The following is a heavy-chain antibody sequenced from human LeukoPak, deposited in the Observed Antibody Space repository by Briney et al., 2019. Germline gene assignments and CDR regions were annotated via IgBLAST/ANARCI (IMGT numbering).Heavy chain of an antibody. J-gene: IGHJ3*02. CDR2: IRYDGSEK. CDR1: GFTFSSRG. V-gene: IGHV3-30*02. CDR3: WVRYSPDAFDI. D-gene: IGHD3-9*01. Sequence: GGSLRLSCATSGFTFSSRGMHWVRQAPGKGLEWVAFIRYDGSEKDYADPVKGRFTISRDNSKNTPYLQMNSLRAEDTAVYYCWVRYSPDAFDIWGQGTMVTVSS.